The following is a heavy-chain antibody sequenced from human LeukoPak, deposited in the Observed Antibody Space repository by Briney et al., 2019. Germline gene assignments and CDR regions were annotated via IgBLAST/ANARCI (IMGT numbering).Heavy chain of an antibody. CDR2: IKHDGTDK. D-gene: IGHD3-10*01. Sequence: GGSLRLSCAASGFTFSNYWMSWVRQAPGKGLEWVANIKHDGTDKYYVDSVKGRFTISRDDAKNSLYLQMNSLRAEDTAVYYCARGGVLLWFGESFDYWGQGTLVTVSS. J-gene: IGHJ4*02. CDR3: ARGGVLLWFGESFDY. CDR1: GFTFSNYW. V-gene: IGHV3-7*01.